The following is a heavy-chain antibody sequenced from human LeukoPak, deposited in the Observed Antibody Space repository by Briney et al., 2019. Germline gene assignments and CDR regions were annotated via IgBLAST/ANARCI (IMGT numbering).Heavy chain of an antibody. J-gene: IGHJ4*02. CDR3: AKAGNYYGDFPHFDY. CDR2: ISGSGGST. V-gene: IGHV3-23*01. Sequence: GGSLRLSCAASGFTFSSYAMSWVRQAPGMGLEWVSAISGSGGSTYYADSVKGRFTISRDNSKNTLYLQMNSLRAEDTAVYYCAKAGNYYGDFPHFDYWGQGTLVTVSS. D-gene: IGHD4-17*01. CDR1: GFTFSSYA.